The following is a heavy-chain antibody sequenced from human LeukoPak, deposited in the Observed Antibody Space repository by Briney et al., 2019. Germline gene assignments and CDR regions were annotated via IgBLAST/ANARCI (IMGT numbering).Heavy chain of an antibody. V-gene: IGHV3-23*01. Sequence: PGRSLTLSCAASDSSFSSHDMSWVRQTSEKGLEWVSSIAGDGASFYEAAVMCGFAISRAKSANIHYQQKISFRADDTAIYYCAKGPNLGSWRAVDYWGEGSLVTVSS. J-gene: IGHJ4*02. CDR3: AKGPNLGSWRAVDY. CDR1: DSSFSSHD. D-gene: IGHD3-10*01. CDR2: IAGDGAS.